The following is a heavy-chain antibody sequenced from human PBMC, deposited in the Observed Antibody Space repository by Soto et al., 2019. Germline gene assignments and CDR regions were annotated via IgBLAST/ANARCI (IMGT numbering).Heavy chain of an antibody. CDR2: ISGSGGST. CDR3: AKNSGYDSGVYYYYGMDV. CDR1: GFTFSSYA. V-gene: IGHV3-23*01. D-gene: IGHD5-12*01. J-gene: IGHJ6*02. Sequence: HPGGSLRLSCAASGFTFSSYAMSWVRQAPGKGLEWVSAISGSGGSTYYADSVKGRFTISRDNSKNTLYLQMNSLRAEDTAVYYCAKNSGYDSGVYYYYGMDVWGQGTTVTVSS.